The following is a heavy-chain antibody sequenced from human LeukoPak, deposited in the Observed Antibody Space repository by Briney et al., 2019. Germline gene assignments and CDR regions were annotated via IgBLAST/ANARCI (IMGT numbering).Heavy chain of an antibody. V-gene: IGHV3-15*01. CDR3: TTDFSPFDFSSGYFSY. CDR1: GFLFTNAR. J-gene: IGHJ4*02. Sequence: GGSLRLSCAASGFLFTNARMVWARQAPGKGLEWVGRIKANIDGSATDLAPPVKGSFTISRDDLTRTLYLQMNSLKTEDTGVYYCTTDFSPFDFSSGYFSYWGQGSLVIVSS. CDR2: IKANIDGSAT. D-gene: IGHD3-3*01.